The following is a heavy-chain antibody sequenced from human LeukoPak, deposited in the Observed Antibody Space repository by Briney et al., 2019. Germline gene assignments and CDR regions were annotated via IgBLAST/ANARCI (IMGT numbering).Heavy chain of an antibody. CDR3: ARTAGRTFDY. D-gene: IGHD6-6*01. CDR2: INPSGGST. J-gene: IGHJ4*02. Sequence: ASVKVSCKSSGYTFTSYFMHWVRPAPGQGLEWMGIINPSGGSTSYAQKVQGRVTMTRDTSTSTVYMELSSLRSEDTAVYYCARTAGRTFDYWGQGTLVTVSS. V-gene: IGHV1-46*01. CDR1: GYTFTSYF.